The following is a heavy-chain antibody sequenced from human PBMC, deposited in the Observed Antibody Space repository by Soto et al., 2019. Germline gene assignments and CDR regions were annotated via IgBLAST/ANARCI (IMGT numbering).Heavy chain of an antibody. CDR1: GYPFTSYY. CDR2: INPNGGSA. CDR3: ASSSSAGLKYGMDV. Sequence: AASVKVSCKASGYPFTSYYMHWVRQAPGQGLEWMGIINPNGGSARYAQKFQGRVTLTRDTSTSTVYLELSSLRSEDTAVYYCASSSSAGLKYGMDVWGQGTTVTVSS. D-gene: IGHD6-6*01. V-gene: IGHV1-46*01. J-gene: IGHJ6*02.